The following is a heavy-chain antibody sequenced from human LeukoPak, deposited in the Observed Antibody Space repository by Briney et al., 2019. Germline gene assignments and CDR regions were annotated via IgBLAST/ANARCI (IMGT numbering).Heavy chain of an antibody. Sequence: GGSLRLSCGASGFNFNNYWMSWVRQAPGKGLEWVANIKEDGSEKYYVDSVKGRFTISRDNAKNSLYLQMNSLRAEDTAVYYCASNSGGLGYWGQGTLVTVSS. CDR2: IKEDGSEK. CDR3: ASNSGGLGY. V-gene: IGHV3-7*03. CDR1: GFNFNNYW. J-gene: IGHJ4*02. D-gene: IGHD3-16*01.